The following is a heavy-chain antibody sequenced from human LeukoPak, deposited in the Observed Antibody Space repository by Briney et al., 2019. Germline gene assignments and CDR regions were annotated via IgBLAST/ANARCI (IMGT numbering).Heavy chain of an antibody. CDR1: GGSISSYY. Sequence: SESLSLTCTVSGGSISSYYWSWIRQPPGKGLEWIGYIYYSGSTNYNPSPKSRVTISVDTSKNQFSLKLSSVTAADTAVYYCARASGTMIVVVITGFDYWGQGTLVTVSS. CDR2: IYYSGST. D-gene: IGHD3-22*01. CDR3: ARASGTMIVVVITGFDY. V-gene: IGHV4-59*12. J-gene: IGHJ4*02.